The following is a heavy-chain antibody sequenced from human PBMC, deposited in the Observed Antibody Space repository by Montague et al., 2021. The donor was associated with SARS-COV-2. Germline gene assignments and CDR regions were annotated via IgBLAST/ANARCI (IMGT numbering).Heavy chain of an antibody. CDR1: GDSVSSNRAS. D-gene: IGHD1-1*01. CDR2: TYYRSKWFN. V-gene: IGHV6-1*01. Sequence: CAISGDSVSSNRASWNWIRQSPSRGLEWLGRTYYRSKWFNDYSVSVSSQITIDPDTSKNVFSLHLRSVTPEDTAVYFCARTTALAASADGLDVWGPGTLISVSS. J-gene: IGHJ3*01. CDR3: ARTTALAASADGLDV.